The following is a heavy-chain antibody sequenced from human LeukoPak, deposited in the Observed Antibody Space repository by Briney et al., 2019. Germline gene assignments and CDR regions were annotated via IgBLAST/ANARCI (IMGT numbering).Heavy chain of an antibody. Sequence: GGSLRLSCAASGFTFDDYAMHWVRQAPRKGLEWVSGINWSSDSLGYADSVKGRFTISRDNAKDSLYLQMNSLRAEDTALYYCAKAYSSSGYYLFDYWGQGTLVTVSS. V-gene: IGHV3-9*01. CDR3: AKAYSSSGYYLFDY. CDR1: GFTFDDYA. CDR2: INWSSDSL. J-gene: IGHJ4*02. D-gene: IGHD3-22*01.